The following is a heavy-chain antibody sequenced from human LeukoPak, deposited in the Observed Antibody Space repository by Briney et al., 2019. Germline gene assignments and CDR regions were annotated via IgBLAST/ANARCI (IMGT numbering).Heavy chain of an antibody. D-gene: IGHD3-3*02. J-gene: IGHJ5*02. V-gene: IGHV4-61*09. Sequence: SETLSLTCTVSGGSISSGSYCWSWIRQPAGKGLEWIGHIHTSGNTNYNPPLKSRVTISVDKSKNQFSLILSSVTAADTAVYFCARGHYIFGAWGQGTLVTVSS. CDR3: ARGHYIFGA. CDR2: IHTSGNT. CDR1: GGSISSGSYC.